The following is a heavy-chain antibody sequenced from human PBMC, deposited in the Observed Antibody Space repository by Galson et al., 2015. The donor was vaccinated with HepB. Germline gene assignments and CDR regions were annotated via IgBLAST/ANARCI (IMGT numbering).Heavy chain of an antibody. D-gene: IGHD4-17*01. Sequence: SVKVSCKASGYTFTGYYMHWVRQAPGQGLEWMGWINPNSGGTNYAQKFQGRVTMTRDTSISTAYMELSRLRSDDTAVYYCARGGFRDYGDSDAFDIWGQGTMVTVSS. CDR1: GYTFTGYY. J-gene: IGHJ3*02. CDR3: ARGGFRDYGDSDAFDI. CDR2: INPNSGGT. V-gene: IGHV1-2*02.